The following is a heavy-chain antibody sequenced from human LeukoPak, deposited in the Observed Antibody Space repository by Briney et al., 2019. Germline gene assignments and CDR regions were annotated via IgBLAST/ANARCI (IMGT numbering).Heavy chain of an antibody. V-gene: IGHV3-33*06. CDR3: AKDSESSGSYFLDAFDI. J-gene: IGHJ3*02. CDR1: RFTFSSYG. Sequence: GGSLRLSCAASRFTFSSYGMHWVRQAPGKGLEWVAVIWYDGSNKYYADSVKGRFTISRDNSKNTLNLQMNSLRAEDTAVYYCAKDSESSGSYFLDAFDIWGQGTMVTVGS. CDR2: IWYDGSNK. D-gene: IGHD1-26*01.